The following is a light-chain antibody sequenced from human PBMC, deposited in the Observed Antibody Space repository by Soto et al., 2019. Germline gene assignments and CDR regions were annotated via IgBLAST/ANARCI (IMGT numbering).Light chain of an antibody. CDR1: SSNIGTNY. CDR2: GNN. CDR3: AVWDDSLSGVV. V-gene: IGLV1-47*01. Sequence: QSVLTQPPSESGTPGQTVTISFSGSSSNIGTNYVFWYQHLPGTAPKLLIYGNNQRPSGVPDRFSGSRSGTSASLAISGLRPEDEADYYCAVWDDSLSGVVFGGGTKLTVL. J-gene: IGLJ3*02.